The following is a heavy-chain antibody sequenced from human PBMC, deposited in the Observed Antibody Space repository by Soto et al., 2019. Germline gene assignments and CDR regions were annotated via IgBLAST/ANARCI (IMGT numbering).Heavy chain of an antibody. V-gene: IGHV3-21*01. CDR1: GFTFSSYS. Sequence: EVQLVESGGGLVKPGGSLRLSCAASGFTFSSYSMNWVRQAPGKGLEWVSSISSSSSYIYYADSVKGRFTISRDNAKNSLYLQMNSLRAEDTAVYYCARDRIQLICCGGYGMDVWGQGTTVTVSS. J-gene: IGHJ6*02. D-gene: IGHD5-18*01. CDR3: ARDRIQLICCGGYGMDV. CDR2: ISSSSSYI.